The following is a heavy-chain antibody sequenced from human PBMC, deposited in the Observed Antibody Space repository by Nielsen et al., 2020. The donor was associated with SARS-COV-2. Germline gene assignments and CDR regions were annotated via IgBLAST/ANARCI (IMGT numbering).Heavy chain of an antibody. D-gene: IGHD5-18*01. Sequence: SETLSLTCAVYGGSFSSYYWGWIRQPPGKGLEWIGSIYYSGSTYYNPSLKSRVTISVDTSKNQFSLKLSSVTAADTAVYYCASHRRGYSEDYGMDVWGQGTTVTVSS. CDR3: ASHRRGYSEDYGMDV. V-gene: IGHV4-39*01. J-gene: IGHJ6*02. CDR2: IYYSGST. CDR1: GGSFSSYY.